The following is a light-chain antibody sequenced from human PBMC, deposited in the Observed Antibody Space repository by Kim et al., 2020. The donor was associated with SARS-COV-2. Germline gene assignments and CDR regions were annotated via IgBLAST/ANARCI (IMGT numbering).Light chain of an antibody. CDR3: QAWDSSTHNYV. V-gene: IGLV3-1*01. CDR1: KWGDKY. Sequence: PEETASITCSGYKWGDKYVSGYQQKPGRSPVVVIDQNNQRPSGIPERFSGSNSGNTATLTISGTQAMDEADYYCQAWDSSTHNYVFGSGTKVTVL. CDR2: QNN. J-gene: IGLJ1*01.